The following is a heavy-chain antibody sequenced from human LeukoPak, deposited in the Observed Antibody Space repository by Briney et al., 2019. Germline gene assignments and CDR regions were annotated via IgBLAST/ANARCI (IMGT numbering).Heavy chain of an antibody. CDR1: GGSISSYY. CDR3: AREIYDFWSGYLYYYYGMDV. D-gene: IGHD3-3*01. Sequence: SETLSLTCTVSGGSISSYYWSWIRQPAGKGLESIGRIYTSGSTNYNPSLKSRVTMSVDTSKNQFSLKLSSVTAADTAVYYCAREIYDFWSGYLYYYYGMDVWGQGTTVTVSS. J-gene: IGHJ6*02. V-gene: IGHV4-4*07. CDR2: IYTSGST.